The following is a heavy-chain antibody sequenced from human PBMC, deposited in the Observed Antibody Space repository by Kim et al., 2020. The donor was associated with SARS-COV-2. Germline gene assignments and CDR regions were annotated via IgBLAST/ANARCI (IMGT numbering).Heavy chain of an antibody. CDR2: IYYSGST. CDR3: ARRAIPPLSQPRTYYFDY. V-gene: IGHV4-39*01. Sequence: SETLSLTCTVSGGSISSSSYYWGWIRQPPGKGLEWIGSIYYSGSTYYNPSLKSRVTISVDTSKNQFSLKLSSVTAADTAVYYCARRAIPPLSQPRTYYFDYWGQGTLVTVSS. J-gene: IGHJ4*02. CDR1: GGSISSSSYY.